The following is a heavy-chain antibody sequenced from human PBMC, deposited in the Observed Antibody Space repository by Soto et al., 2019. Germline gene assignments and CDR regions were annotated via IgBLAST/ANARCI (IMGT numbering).Heavy chain of an antibody. J-gene: IGHJ6*02. D-gene: IGHD6-6*01. Sequence: XGSLKLSCAASGFTFSSYAMHWVRQAPGKGLDWVAVISYDGSNKYYADSVKGRFTISRDNSKNTLYLQMNSLRAEDTAVYYCARDRPSTSSSSGSYYYYGMDVWGQGTTVTVSS. V-gene: IGHV3-30-3*01. CDR2: ISYDGSNK. CDR1: GFTFSSYA. CDR3: ARDRPSTSSSSGSYYYYGMDV.